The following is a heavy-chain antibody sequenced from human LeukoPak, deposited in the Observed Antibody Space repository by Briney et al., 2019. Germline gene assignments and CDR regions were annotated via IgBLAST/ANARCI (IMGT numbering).Heavy chain of an antibody. CDR1: GFTFDDYA. V-gene: IGHV3-9*01. CDR3: AKVHSGYDFNWYFDL. CDR2: ISWNSGSI. D-gene: IGHD5-12*01. Sequence: GGSLRLSCAASGFTFDDYAMHWVRQAPGKGVVWVSDISWNSGSIGYADSVKGRFTISRDNAKNSLYLQMNSLRAEDTALYYCAKVHSGYDFNWYFDLWGRGTLVTVSS. J-gene: IGHJ2*01.